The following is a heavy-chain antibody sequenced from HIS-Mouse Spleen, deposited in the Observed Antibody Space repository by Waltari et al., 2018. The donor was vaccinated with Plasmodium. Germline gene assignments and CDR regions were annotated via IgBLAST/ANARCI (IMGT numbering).Heavy chain of an antibody. CDR3: ARVTSSGVYWYFDL. CDR2: INHSGST. D-gene: IGHD3-3*01. J-gene: IGHJ2*01. V-gene: IGHV4-34*01. CDR1: GGSLSGYY. Sequence: QVQLQQWGAGLLKPSETLSLTCAVYGGSLSGYYWSWIRPPPGKGPEWIGEINHSGSTNYNPSLKSRVTISVDTSKNQFSLKLSSVTAADTAVYYCARVTSSGVYWYFDLWGRGTLVTVSS.